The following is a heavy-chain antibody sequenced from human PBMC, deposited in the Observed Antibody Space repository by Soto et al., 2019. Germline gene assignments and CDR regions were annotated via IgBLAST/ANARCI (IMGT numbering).Heavy chain of an antibody. CDR1: GFTFSSYS. V-gene: IGHV3-21*01. CDR3: ARVLDTMVRGAPP. CDR2: ISSSSSHI. D-gene: IGHD3-10*01. J-gene: IGHJ5*02. Sequence: GGSLRLSCAASGFTFSSYSMNWVRQAPGKGLEWVSSISSSSSHIYYADSVKGRFTISRDNAKNSLYLQMNSLRAEDTAVYYCARVLDTMVRGAPPWGQGTLVTVSS.